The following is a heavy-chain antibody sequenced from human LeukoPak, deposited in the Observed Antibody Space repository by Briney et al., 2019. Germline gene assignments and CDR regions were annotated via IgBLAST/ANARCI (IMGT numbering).Heavy chain of an antibody. CDR2: IYYSGST. V-gene: IGHV4-59*01. CDR1: GESISGFY. J-gene: IGHJ4*02. CDR3: ARGVVIAPQTYDY. Sequence: PSETLSLTCTVSGESISGFYWTWIRQPPGKGLEWIGYIYYSGSTNYNPSLKSRVTISVDTSKNQFSLKLSSVTAADTAVYYCARGVVIAPQTYDYWCQGNLFTVSS. D-gene: IGHD2-21*01.